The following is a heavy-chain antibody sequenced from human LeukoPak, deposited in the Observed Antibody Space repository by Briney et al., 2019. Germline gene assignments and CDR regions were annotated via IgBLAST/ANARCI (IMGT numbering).Heavy chain of an antibody. V-gene: IGHV3-21*01. CDR3: ARPGQNEEQWLEPDAFDI. CDR2: ISSSSSYI. CDR1: GFTFSSYS. D-gene: IGHD6-19*01. J-gene: IGHJ3*02. Sequence: GGSLRLSCAASGFTFSSYSMNWVRQAPGKGLEWVSSISSSSSYIYYADSVKGRFTISRDNAKNSLYLQMNSLRAEDTAVYYCARPGQNEEQWLEPDAFDIWGQGTMVTVSS.